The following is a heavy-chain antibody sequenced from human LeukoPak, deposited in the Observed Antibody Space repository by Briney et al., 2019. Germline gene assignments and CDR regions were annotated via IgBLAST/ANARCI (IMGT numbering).Heavy chain of an antibody. V-gene: IGHV3-23*01. D-gene: IGHD4-17*01. J-gene: IGHJ4*02. Sequence: GRSLRLSCAVSGFTFSSYAMHWVRQAPGKGLEWVSSISGPGEFTYYAESVKGRCTISRDNPENTVYLQMNRLRVDDTAVYYCAKVGYGDLDQWGQGTLVPVSS. CDR2: ISGPGEFT. CDR1: GFTFSSYA. CDR3: AKVGYGDLDQ.